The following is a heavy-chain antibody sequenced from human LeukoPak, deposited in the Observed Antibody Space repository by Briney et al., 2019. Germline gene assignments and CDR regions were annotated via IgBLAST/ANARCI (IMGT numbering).Heavy chain of an antibody. Sequence: GASVKVSCKASGYSFTSYYIHWVRLAPGQGLEWMGVINPSGGSTRYAQKFQDRVTMTSDMSTSTVYMELSSLRSEDTAVYYCAREGVSGSYLGYWGQGTLVTVSS. D-gene: IGHD1-26*01. V-gene: IGHV1-46*01. J-gene: IGHJ4*02. CDR2: INPSGGST. CDR1: GYSFTSYY. CDR3: AREGVSGSYLGY.